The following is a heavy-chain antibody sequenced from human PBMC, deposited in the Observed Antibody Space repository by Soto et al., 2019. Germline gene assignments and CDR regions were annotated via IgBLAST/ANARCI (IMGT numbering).Heavy chain of an antibody. D-gene: IGHD5-12*01. CDR2: ISGSGGST. J-gene: IGHJ4*02. CDR1: GFTFSSYA. V-gene: IGHV3-23*01. Sequence: GGSLRLSCAASGFTFSSYAMSWVRQAPGKGLEWVSAISGSGGSTYYADSVKGRFTISRDNSKNTLYLQMNSLRAEDTAVYYCAKGGYDLVSPQGLNYWGQGTLVTVSS. CDR3: AKGGYDLVSPQGLNY.